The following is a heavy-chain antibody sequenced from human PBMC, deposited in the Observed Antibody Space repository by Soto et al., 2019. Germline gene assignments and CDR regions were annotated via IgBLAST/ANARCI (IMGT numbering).Heavy chain of an antibody. V-gene: IGHV4-31*03. D-gene: IGHD3-16*01. CDR2: IYYSGST. CDR3: ARVALEGSYVLGIDY. CDR1: GGSISSGGYY. J-gene: IGHJ4*02. Sequence: ASETLSLTCTVSGGSISSGGYYWSWIRQHPGKGLEWIGYIYYSGSTYYNPSLKSRVTISVDTSKNQFSLKLSSVTAADTAVYYCARVALEGSYVLGIDYWGQGTLVTVSS.